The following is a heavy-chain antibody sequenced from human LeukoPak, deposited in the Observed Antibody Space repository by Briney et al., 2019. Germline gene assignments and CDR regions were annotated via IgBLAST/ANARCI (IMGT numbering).Heavy chain of an antibody. Sequence: GSLRLSCAASGFTVSSNYMSWVRQAPGKGLEWVSVIYSGGSTYYADSVKGRFTISRDNSKNTLYLQMNSLRAEDTAVYYCARDSPDFYGGKPVFDHWGQGTLVTVSS. CDR2: IYSGGST. CDR3: ARDSPDFYGGKPVFDH. D-gene: IGHD4-23*01. V-gene: IGHV3-66*02. CDR1: GFTVSSNY. J-gene: IGHJ4*02.